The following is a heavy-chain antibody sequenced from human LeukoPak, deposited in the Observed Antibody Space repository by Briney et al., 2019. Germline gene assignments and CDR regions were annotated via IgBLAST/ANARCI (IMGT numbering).Heavy chain of an antibody. Sequence: PGGSLRLSCAVAGINFNPYTMNWVRQAPGKGLEWVSYISSSSSTIYYADSVKGRFTISRDNAKNSLYLQMNSLRAEDTAVYYCARVKIGTFDYWGQGTLVTVSS. CDR3: ARVKIGTFDY. CDR1: GINFNPYT. CDR2: ISSSSSTI. V-gene: IGHV3-48*01. J-gene: IGHJ4*02. D-gene: IGHD3-10*01.